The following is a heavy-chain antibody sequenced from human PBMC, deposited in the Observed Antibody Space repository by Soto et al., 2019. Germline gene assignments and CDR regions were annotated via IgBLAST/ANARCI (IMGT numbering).Heavy chain of an antibody. J-gene: IGHJ4*02. CDR1: GYTFTSYG. Sequence: ASVKVSCKASGYTFTSYGISWVRQAPGQGLEWMGWISAYNGNTNYAQKLQGRVTMTTDTSTCTAFMELRSLRSDDPAVYYCARTYYYDCSGYFDYWGQGTLVTVSS. CDR2: ISAYNGNT. D-gene: IGHD3-22*01. CDR3: ARTYYYDCSGYFDY. V-gene: IGHV1-18*01.